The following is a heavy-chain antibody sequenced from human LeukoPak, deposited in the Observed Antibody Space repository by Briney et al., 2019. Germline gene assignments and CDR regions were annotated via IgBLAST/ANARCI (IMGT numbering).Heavy chain of an antibody. J-gene: IGHJ3*02. Sequence: ASVKVSCTASGYTFTSYDINWVRQATGQGLEWMGWMNPNSGNTGYAQKFQGRVTMTEDTSTDTAYMELSSLTSEDTAVYYCAFGGPRLQDAFDIWGQGTMVTVSS. V-gene: IGHV1-8*02. CDR1: GYTFTSYD. CDR2: MNPNSGNT. CDR3: AFGGPRLQDAFDI. D-gene: IGHD3-16*01.